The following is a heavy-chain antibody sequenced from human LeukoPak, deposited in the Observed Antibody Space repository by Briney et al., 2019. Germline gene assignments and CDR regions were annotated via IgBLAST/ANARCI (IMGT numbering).Heavy chain of an antibody. CDR3: ARDGTAAGLYFDL. CDR1: GFTFSDHW. D-gene: IGHD6-13*01. CDR2: INQNGGEK. J-gene: IGHJ4*01. V-gene: IGHV3-7*01. Sequence: GGSLRLSCAVSGFTFSDHWMNWVRQAPGKGLEWVASINQNGGEKSYVDSVKGRFTISRDNPRNSLYLQMSSLRAEDTAVYYCARDGTAAGLYFDLWGQGTLVTVSS.